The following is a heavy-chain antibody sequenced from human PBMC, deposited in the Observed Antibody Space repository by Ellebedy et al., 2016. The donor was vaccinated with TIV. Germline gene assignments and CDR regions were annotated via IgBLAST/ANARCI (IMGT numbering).Heavy chain of an antibody. CDR1: GFTFSGYS. V-gene: IGHV3-48*02. D-gene: IGHD2-15*01. J-gene: IGHJ4*02. CDR3: ARICGGSCPLDS. CDR2: ISSSSTTI. Sequence: GGSLRLSCAASGFTFSGYSMNWVRRAPGKGLEWISYISSSSTTIYYADSVKGRFTISRDNAKNSLYLQMNSLRDEDTAVYYCARICGGSCPLDSWGQGTLVTVSS.